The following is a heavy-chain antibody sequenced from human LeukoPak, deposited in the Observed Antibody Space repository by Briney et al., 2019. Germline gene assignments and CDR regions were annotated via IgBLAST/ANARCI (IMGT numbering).Heavy chain of an antibody. D-gene: IGHD6-19*01. Sequence: GGSLRLSCGASGFTFKTYAMNWVRQVPGKGPEWVSSMSGSGSSTDYADSVKGRFTISRDNSKNTLYLQVNSLRAEDTALYYCAKDAQGLVRGGIYFDFWGQGSLVTVSS. J-gene: IGHJ4*02. CDR1: GFTFKTYA. CDR2: MSGSGSST. V-gene: IGHV3-23*01. CDR3: AKDAQGLVRGGIYFDF.